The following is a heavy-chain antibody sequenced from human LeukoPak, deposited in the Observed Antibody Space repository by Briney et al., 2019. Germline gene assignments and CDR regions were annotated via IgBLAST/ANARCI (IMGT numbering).Heavy chain of an antibody. Sequence: GGSLRLSCAVSGFTVTTNYMSWVRQAPGKGLEWVSILYSGGNIYYADSVTGRFTISRDNSKNTPYLQMDSLRVEDSAVYYCARDRAPPTSWYFDVWGRGTLVTVSS. CDR3: ARDRAPPTSWYFDV. V-gene: IGHV3-53*01. D-gene: IGHD3-10*01. CDR2: LYSGGNI. J-gene: IGHJ2*01. CDR1: GFTVTTNY.